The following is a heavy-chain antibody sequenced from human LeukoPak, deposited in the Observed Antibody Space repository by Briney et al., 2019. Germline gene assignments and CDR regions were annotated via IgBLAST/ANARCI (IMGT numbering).Heavy chain of an antibody. CDR3: ATYTRHCSGGSCYSIDY. Sequence: SETLSLTCTVSGDPISTYHWTWIRQPPGRGLEWIGYIYYSGTTNYNPSLKSRVTISLDTSNNQFSLKLTSVTAADTAIYYCATYTRHCSGGSCYSIDYWGQGTLVTVSS. D-gene: IGHD2-15*01. V-gene: IGHV4-59*08. CDR2: IYYSGTT. CDR1: GDPISTYH. J-gene: IGHJ4*02.